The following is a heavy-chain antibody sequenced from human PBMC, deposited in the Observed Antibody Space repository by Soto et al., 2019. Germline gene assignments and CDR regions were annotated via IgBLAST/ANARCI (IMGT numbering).Heavy chain of an antibody. CDR2: IYYSGST. D-gene: IGHD3-22*01. CDR3: ARDIGYYDSSGYYRLFDY. Sequence: PSEILSLTCTVSGGSVSSGSYYWSWIRQPPGKGLEWIGYIYYSGSTNYNPSLKSRVTISVDTSKNQFSLKLSSVTAADTAVYYCARDIGYYDSSGYYRLFDYWGQGTLVTVSS. J-gene: IGHJ4*02. CDR1: GGSVSSGSYY. V-gene: IGHV4-61*01.